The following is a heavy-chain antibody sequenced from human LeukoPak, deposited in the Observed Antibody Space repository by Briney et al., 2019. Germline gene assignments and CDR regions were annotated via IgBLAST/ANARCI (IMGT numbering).Heavy chain of an antibody. V-gene: IGHV3-11*01. CDR1: GFTFSDYY. D-gene: IGHD6-13*01. Sequence: GGSLRLSCAASGFTFSDYYMSWIRQAPGKGLKWVSYISSSGRTIYYADSVKGRFTISRDNAKNSLFLQMNSLRAEDTAVYYCARRDSSSWYGVDYWGQGTLVTVSS. CDR3: ARRDSSSWYGVDY. J-gene: IGHJ4*02. CDR2: ISSSGRTI.